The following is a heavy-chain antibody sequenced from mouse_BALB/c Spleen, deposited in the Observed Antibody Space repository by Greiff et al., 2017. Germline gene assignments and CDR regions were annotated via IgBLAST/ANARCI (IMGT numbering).Heavy chain of an antibody. V-gene: IGHV5-4*02. CDR1: GFTFSDYY. CDR3: ARGGYGRLFAY. D-gene: IGHD1-1*01. Sequence: VQLQQSGGGLVKPGGSLKLSCAASGFTFSDYYMYWVRQTPEKRLEWVATISDGGSYTYYPDSVKGRFTISRDNAKNNLYLQMSSLKSEDTAMYYCARGGYGRLFAYWGQGTLVTVSA. CDR2: ISDGGSYT. J-gene: IGHJ3*01.